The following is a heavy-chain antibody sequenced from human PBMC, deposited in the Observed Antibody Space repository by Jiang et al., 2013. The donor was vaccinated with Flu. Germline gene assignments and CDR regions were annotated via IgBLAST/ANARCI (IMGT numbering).Heavy chain of an antibody. CDR3: ARDKGYGSAYYYYGMDV. CDR1: YG. D-gene: IGHD3-10*01. J-gene: IGHJ6*02. V-gene: IGHV1-18*01. CDR2: ISAYNGNT. Sequence: YGISWVRQAPGQGLEWMGWISAYNGNTNYAQKLQGRVTMTTDTSTSTAYMELRSLRSDDTAVYYCARDKGYGSAYYYYGMDVWGQGTTVTVSS.